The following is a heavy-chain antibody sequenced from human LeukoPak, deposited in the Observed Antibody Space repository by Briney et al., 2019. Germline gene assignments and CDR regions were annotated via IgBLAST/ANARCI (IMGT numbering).Heavy chain of an antibody. V-gene: IGHV4-34*01. J-gene: IGHJ5*02. CDR2: INHSGST. CDR1: GGSFSGYY. CDR3: ARWSAYSSGSYDEPRNWFDP. D-gene: IGHD6-19*01. Sequence: SETLSLTCAVYGGSFSGYYWSWIRQPPGKGLKWIGEINHSGSTNYNPSLTSRVTISVDTSKNQFSLKLSSVTAADTAVYYCARWSAYSSGSYDEPRNWFDPWGQGTLVTVSS.